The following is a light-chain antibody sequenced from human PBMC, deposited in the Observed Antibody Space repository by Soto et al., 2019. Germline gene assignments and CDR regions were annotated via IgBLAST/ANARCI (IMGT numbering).Light chain of an antibody. Sequence: QAVRTQPASVSGSPGQSITISCTGTSSDVGGYKFVSWYQQHPGKAPKLMIYEVSNRPSGVSSRFSGSKSGNTASLTISGLQAEDEADYYCGSYTGSIYVFGPGTKVTVL. CDR3: GSYTGSIYV. J-gene: IGLJ1*01. CDR2: EVS. V-gene: IGLV2-14*01. CDR1: SSDVGGYKF.